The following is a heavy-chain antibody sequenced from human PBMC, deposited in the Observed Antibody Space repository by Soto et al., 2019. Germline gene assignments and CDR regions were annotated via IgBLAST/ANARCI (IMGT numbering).Heavy chain of an antibody. CDR2: ISGSGDIT. D-gene: IGHD6-13*01. J-gene: IGHJ5*02. V-gene: IGHV3-23*01. CDR3: AKTYRYSTSSPQYNWFDP. CDR1: GFTFSSYA. Sequence: PGGSLRLSCAASGFTFSSYAMSWVRQAPGKGLEWVSDISGSGDITYYADSVKGRFTISRDNSRNTLYLQMNSLRAEDTAVYHCAKTYRYSTSSPQYNWFDPWGQGTLVTVSS.